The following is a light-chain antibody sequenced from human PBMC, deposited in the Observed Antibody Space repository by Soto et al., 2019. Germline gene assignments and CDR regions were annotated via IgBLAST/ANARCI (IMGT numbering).Light chain of an antibody. CDR1: QGISSY. Sequence: DIQLTQSPSFLSASVGDRVTITCRASQGISSYLAWYQQKPGKAPKLLIYGASTLQSGVPSRFSGSGSGTEFTLTISSLQPEDFATYYCQQLNSYPLTFGGGTKV. J-gene: IGKJ4*01. CDR3: QQLNSYPLT. CDR2: GAS. V-gene: IGKV1-9*01.